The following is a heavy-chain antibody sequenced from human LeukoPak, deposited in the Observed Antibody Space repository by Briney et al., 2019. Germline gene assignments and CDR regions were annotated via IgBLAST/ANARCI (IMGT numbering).Heavy chain of an antibody. V-gene: IGHV4-31*03. D-gene: IGHD3-10*01. CDR2: IYYSGST. CDR3: ARVEGSGTYLSVDY. Sequence: SETLSLTCTVSGGSISSGGYYWSWIRQHPGKGLEWIGYIYYSGSTYYNPSLKSRVTISVDTSKNQFSLKLSSVTAADTAVYYCARVEGSGTYLSVDYWGQGTLVTVSS. CDR1: GGSISSGGYY. J-gene: IGHJ4*02.